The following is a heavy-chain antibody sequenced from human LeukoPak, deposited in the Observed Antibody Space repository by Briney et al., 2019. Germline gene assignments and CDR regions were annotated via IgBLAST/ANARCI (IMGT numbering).Heavy chain of an antibody. Sequence: PGGSLRLSCAASGFTFDDFVMHWVRQAPGKGLEWVSLISGDGGTTHYADFVKGRFTISRDNSENSLYLQMNSLRTEDTALYYCAKQARVSRRDFDYWGQGTLVTVSS. V-gene: IGHV3-43*02. J-gene: IGHJ4*02. CDR1: GFTFDDFV. CDR3: AKQARVSRRDFDY. D-gene: IGHD6-6*01. CDR2: ISGDGGTT.